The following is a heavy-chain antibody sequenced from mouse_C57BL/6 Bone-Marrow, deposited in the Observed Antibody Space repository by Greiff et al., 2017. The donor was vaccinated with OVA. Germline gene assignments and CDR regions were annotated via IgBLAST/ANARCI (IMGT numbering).Heavy chain of an antibody. V-gene: IGHV5-2*01. CDR1: EYEFPSHD. D-gene: IGHD1-1*01. J-gene: IGHJ1*03. CDR3: ARRVTTVESYWYFDV. Sequence: EVQLVESGGGLVQPGESLKLSCESNEYEFPSHDMSWVRKTPEKRLELVAAINSDGGSTYYPDTMERRFIISRDNTKKTLYLQMSSLRSEDTALYYCARRVTTVESYWYFDVWGTGTTVTVSS. CDR2: INSDGGST.